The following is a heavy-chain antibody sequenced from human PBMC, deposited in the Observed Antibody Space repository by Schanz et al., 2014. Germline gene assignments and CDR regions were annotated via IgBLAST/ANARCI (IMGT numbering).Heavy chain of an antibody. D-gene: IGHD5-12*01. Sequence: QEQLVQSGAEVRKPGASVKVSCKASGYTFSDSYVHWVRQAPGQGLEWMGWINPDSGDTNFAQKFQGWVTMTRDKSISTAYMELSRLKSDDTAVYYCARAFGGYDPAGALDYWGQGTLVTVSS. CDR1: GYTFSDSY. V-gene: IGHV1-2*04. CDR2: INPDSGDT. J-gene: IGHJ4*02. CDR3: ARAFGGYDPAGALDY.